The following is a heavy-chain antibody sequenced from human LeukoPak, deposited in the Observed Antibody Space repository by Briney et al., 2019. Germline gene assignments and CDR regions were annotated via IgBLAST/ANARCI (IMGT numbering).Heavy chain of an antibody. D-gene: IGHD5-18*01. CDR2: IYTSGST. CDR1: GGSISSNY. Sequence: PSETLSLTCAVSGGSISSNYWSWIRQPAGKGLEWIGGIYTSGSTNYNPSLKSRVTISVDTSKNQFSLKLSCVTAADTAVYYCAGSSYGYSVTVGGFDHWGQGTLVTVSS. V-gene: IGHV4-59*10. CDR3: AGSSYGYSVTVGGFDH. J-gene: IGHJ5*02.